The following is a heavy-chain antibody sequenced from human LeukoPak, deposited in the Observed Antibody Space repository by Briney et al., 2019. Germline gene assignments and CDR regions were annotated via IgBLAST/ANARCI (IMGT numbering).Heavy chain of an antibody. CDR1: GGSISSSSYY. J-gene: IGHJ4*02. CDR3: ARSIVAAGTFDY. D-gene: IGHD6-13*01. V-gene: IGHV4-39*07. CDR2: IYYSGST. Sequence: SETLSLTCTVSGGSISSSSYYWGWIRQPPGKGLEWIGSIYYSGSTYYNPSLKSRVTISVDTSKNQFSLKLSSVTAADTAVYYCARSIVAAGTFDYWGQGTLVTVSS.